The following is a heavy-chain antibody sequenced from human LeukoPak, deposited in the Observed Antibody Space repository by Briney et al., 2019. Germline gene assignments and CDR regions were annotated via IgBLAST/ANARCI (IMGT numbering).Heavy chain of an antibody. CDR3: AGNAAGLTYNWFDP. V-gene: IGHV4-31*03. CDR1: GGSISSGGYY. Sequence: PSQTLSLTCTVSGGSISSGGYYWSWIRQHPGKGLEWIGYIYYSGSTYYNPSLKSRVTISVDTSKNQFSLKLSSVTAADTAVYYCAGNAAGLTYNWFDPWGQGTLVTVSS. CDR2: IYYSGST. J-gene: IGHJ5*02. D-gene: IGHD6-13*01.